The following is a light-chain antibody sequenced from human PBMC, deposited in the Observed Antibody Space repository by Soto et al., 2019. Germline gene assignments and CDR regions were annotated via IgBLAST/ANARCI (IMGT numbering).Light chain of an antibody. V-gene: IGKV3-20*01. CDR1: QSVSSSY. CDR3: QQYGSSQWT. Sequence: EIMLSLSLGTLSLYPGERATLSWRASQSVSSSYLAWYQQKPGQAPRLLIYGASSRATGIPDRFSGSGSGTDFTLTISRLEPEDFAVYYCQQYGSSQWTFGQRSMADVK. J-gene: IGKJ1*01. CDR2: GAS.